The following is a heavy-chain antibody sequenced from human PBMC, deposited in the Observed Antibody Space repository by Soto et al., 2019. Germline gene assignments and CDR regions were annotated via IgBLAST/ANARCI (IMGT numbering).Heavy chain of an antibody. D-gene: IGHD3-3*02. CDR3: ARAWRDPSFSGYDQ. V-gene: IGHV1-3*01. Sequence: GASVKVSCKTSESTFSRYSIHWVRQVPGQRPEWMGWIHAASGVTQYSQKFQGRVSMTRDTSASEAYMDLTSLRFEDTAVYFCARAWRDPSFSGYDQWGQGTQVTVFS. CDR1: ESTFSRYS. J-gene: IGHJ4*02. CDR2: IHAASGVT.